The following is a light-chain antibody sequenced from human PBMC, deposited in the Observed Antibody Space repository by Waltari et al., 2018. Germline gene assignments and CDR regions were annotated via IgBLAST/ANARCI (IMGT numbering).Light chain of an antibody. J-gene: IGLJ1*01. CDR1: SNDVGGYGY. CDR3: SSHTSSVPHV. CDR2: EFS. V-gene: IGLV2-14*01. Sequence: QSALTQPASVSGSPGQSITLSCTGTSNDVGGYGYVSWYQQYPGKAPNLIIYEFSYRPSGISTRFSGSKSGNTASLTISGLQAEDEADYYCSSHTSSVPHVFGTGTRVTVV.